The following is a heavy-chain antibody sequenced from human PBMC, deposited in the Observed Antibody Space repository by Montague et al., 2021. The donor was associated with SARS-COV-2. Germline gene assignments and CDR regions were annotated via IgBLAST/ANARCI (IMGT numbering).Heavy chain of an antibody. CDR2: ICHGGST. D-gene: IGHD2-8*02. V-gene: IGHV4-38-2*02. J-gene: IGHJ6*02. CDR1: GYSITHACY. Sequence: SETLSLTCTVSGYSITHACYWCWIRQPPGKGLEWLGNICHGGSTYYNTPLKSRGAISVDTSNNQFSLKLTSVTTADTAVYYCARTYQCCTVTNCYLPHAMDAWGQGTTVTVSS. CDR3: ARTYQCCTVTNCYLPHAMDA.